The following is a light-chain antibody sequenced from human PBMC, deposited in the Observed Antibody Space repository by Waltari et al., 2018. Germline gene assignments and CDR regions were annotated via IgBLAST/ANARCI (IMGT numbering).Light chain of an antibody. V-gene: IGLV6-57*04. Sequence: NFMLTQPHSVSESPGKPVTISCTRNSGSIASNSVHRVQQRPGSAPITLIFEAKERLSGVPDRFSGSIDSSSNSASLTISGLKTEDEADYYCQSYDATNHWVFGGGTKLTVL. CDR1: SGSIASNS. CDR3: QSYDATNHWV. J-gene: IGLJ3*02. CDR2: EAK.